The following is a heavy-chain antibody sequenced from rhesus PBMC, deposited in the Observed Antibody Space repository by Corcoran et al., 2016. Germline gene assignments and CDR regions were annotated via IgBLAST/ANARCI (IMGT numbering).Heavy chain of an antibody. CDR1: GGSISDSYY. D-gene: IGHD3-16*01. J-gene: IGHJ4*01. V-gene: IGHV4-106*01. CDR2: IYGSGAST. Sequence: QVQLQESGPGLVKPSETLSLTCAVSGGSISDSYYWSWIRQPPGKGREWIGYIYGSGASTYHHPSLKRRFTISTDTSKNQFSLKLSSVTAADTAVYYCARESGSYYGYYFDYWGQGVLVTVSS. CDR3: ARESGSYYGYYFDY.